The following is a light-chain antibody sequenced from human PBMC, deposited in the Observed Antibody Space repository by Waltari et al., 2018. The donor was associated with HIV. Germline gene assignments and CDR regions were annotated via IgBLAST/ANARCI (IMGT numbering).Light chain of an antibody. V-gene: IGLV1-44*01. CDR2: TNI. J-gene: IGLJ3*02. CDR3: AVWDDSLRSVL. Sequence: QSVLTQPPSASGTPGQRVNISCSGGSSNIGSNPVNWYRQFPGEAPKLLIYTNIPRPSGVPDRFSGSKSGTSASLAISGLQSEDEAEFYCAVWDDSLRSVLFGGGTRLTVL. CDR1: SSNIGSNP.